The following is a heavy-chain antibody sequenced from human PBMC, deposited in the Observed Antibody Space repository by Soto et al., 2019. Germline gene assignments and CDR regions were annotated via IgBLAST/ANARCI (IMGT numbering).Heavy chain of an antibody. V-gene: IGHV1-3*04. D-gene: IGHD6-19*01. CDR2: INTGNGIT. J-gene: IGHJ5*02. Sequence: QVQLVQSGAEVKKPGASVKVSCKASGYTFTSYSMHWVRQAPGQRLEWMGWINTGNGITKYTQKFQGRVNITRDTSASTAYMELSSLRSADTAVYYCGRRREAGQLDPWGQGTLVTVSS. CDR1: GYTFTSYS. CDR3: GRRREAGQLDP.